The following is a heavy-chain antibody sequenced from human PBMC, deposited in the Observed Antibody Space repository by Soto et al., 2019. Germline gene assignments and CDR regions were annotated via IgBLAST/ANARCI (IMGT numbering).Heavy chain of an antibody. CDR2: IYYSGST. CDR3: RASLHSATEYFDY. CDR1: GGSISSYY. D-gene: IGHD1-26*01. V-gene: IGHV4-59*12. Sequence: SETLSLTCTVSGGSISSYYWSWIRQPPGKGLEWIGYIYYSGSTNYNPSLKSRVTISVDTSKNQFSLKLSSVTAADTAVYYCRASLHSATEYFDYWGQGTLVTVSS. J-gene: IGHJ4*02.